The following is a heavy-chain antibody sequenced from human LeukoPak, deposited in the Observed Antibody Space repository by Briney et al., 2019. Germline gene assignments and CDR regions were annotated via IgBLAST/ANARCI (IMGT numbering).Heavy chain of an antibody. CDR1: GFTFSKYW. CDR3: ARESSFTVTTYYFDY. CDR2: IEPDGSEE. J-gene: IGHJ4*02. D-gene: IGHD4-17*01. V-gene: IGHV3-7*01. Sequence: GGSLRLSCAASGFTFSKYWMTWVRQAPEKGLEWVANIEPDGSEENYVDSVKGRFTISRDNAKNSLYLQMNSLRAEDTAVYYCARESSFTVTTYYFDYWGQGTLVTVSS.